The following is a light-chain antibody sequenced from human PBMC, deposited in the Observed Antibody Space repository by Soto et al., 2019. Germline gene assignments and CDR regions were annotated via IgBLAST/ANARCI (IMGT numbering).Light chain of an antibody. J-gene: IGKJ1*01. CDR2: AAS. Sequence: DIQMTQSPSSLSASVGDRVTITCRASQGISNFLAWHQQNPGKVPKLLIYAASTLQSGDPSRFSGSGSGTDLTLTITSLEPEEVATYYCQKYNSAPWTFGQGTKVEIK. CDR3: QKYNSAPWT. CDR1: QGISNF. V-gene: IGKV1-27*01.